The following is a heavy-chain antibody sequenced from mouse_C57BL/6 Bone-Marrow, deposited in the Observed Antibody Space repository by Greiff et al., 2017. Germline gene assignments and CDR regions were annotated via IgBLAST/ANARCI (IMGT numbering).Heavy chain of an antibody. V-gene: IGHV1-54*01. CDR3: ERGRYGIDY. CDR1: GYAFTNYL. J-gene: IGHJ2*01. CDR2: INPGSGGT. Sequence: QVQLKQSGAELVRPGTSVKVSCKASGYAFTNYLIEWVKQRPGQGLEWIGVINPGSGGTNYNEKFKGKATLTADKSSSTAYMQLSSLTSEDAAVYFCERGRYGIDYWGQSTTLTVSA. D-gene: IGHD2-1*01.